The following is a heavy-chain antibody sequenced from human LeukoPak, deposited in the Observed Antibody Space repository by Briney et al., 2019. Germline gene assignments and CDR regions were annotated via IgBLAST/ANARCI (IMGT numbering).Heavy chain of an antibody. CDR2: ISSLSSMI. J-gene: IGHJ4*02. Sequence: GGSLRLSCAASGFSFSSYGINWVRQPPGKGLEWVSHISSLSSMIHYADSVKGRFTISRDNARNSPYLQMNSLRVEDTAVYYCAREVNGWYYFDYWGLGTLVTVSS. D-gene: IGHD6-19*01. V-gene: IGHV3-48*01. CDR1: GFSFSSYG. CDR3: AREVNGWYYFDY.